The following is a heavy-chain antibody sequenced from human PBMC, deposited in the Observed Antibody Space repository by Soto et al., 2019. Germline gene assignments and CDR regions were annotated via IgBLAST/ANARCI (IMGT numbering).Heavy chain of an antibody. V-gene: IGHV4-31*03. CDR3: ARDGLSGGDAFDI. D-gene: IGHD3-10*01. Sequence: QVQLQESGPGLLKPSQTLSLTCTVSGGSIRRDGSYWSWIRQRPGKGLEWIGYMNYIGITYYNPSLKRRLTISEDTAKNHFSLNLNSVTAADTAVYYCARDGLSGGDAFDICGQGTMVGVSS. CDR1: GGSIRRDGSY. J-gene: IGHJ3*02. CDR2: MNYIGIT.